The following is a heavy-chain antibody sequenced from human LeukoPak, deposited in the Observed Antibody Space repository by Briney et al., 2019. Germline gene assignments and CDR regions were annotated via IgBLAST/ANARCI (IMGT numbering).Heavy chain of an antibody. D-gene: IGHD1-7*01. Sequence: PGGSLRLSCAASGFTFSTYSMHWVRQAPGKGLEFVSAIGYNGGDTYYANSVKGRFTISRDISKNTLYLQMGSLRAEDMAVYYCARVGNYGSGFDIWGQGTMVTLSS. V-gene: IGHV3-64*01. CDR2: IGYNGGDT. CDR1: GFTFSTYS. J-gene: IGHJ3*02. CDR3: ARVGNYGSGFDI.